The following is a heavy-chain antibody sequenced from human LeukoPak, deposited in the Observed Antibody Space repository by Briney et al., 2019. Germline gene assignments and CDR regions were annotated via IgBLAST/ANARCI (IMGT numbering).Heavy chain of an antibody. Sequence: SETLSLTCTVSGDSISSYYWSWIRQPPGKGLEWIGYIYYSGSTNYNPSLKSRVTISVDTSKNQFSLKLSSVTAADTAVYYCARRVFDYYGSGSYYKAPFFDYWGQGTLVTVSS. CDR3: ARRVFDYYGSGSYYKAPFFDY. D-gene: IGHD3-10*01. J-gene: IGHJ4*02. CDR1: GDSISSYY. CDR2: IYYSGST. V-gene: IGHV4-59*08.